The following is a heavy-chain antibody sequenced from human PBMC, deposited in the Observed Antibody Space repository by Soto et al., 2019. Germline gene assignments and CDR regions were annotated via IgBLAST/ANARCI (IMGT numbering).Heavy chain of an antibody. Sequence: SVKVSCKASGGTFSSYAISWVRQAPGQGLEWMGGIIPIFGTANYAQKFQGRVTITADKSTSTAYMELSSLRSEDTAVYYCARESPLYGGSTGHFDYWGQGTLVTVSS. CDR1: GGTFSSYA. CDR3: ARESPLYGGSTGHFDY. J-gene: IGHJ4*02. V-gene: IGHV1-69*06. D-gene: IGHD3-10*01. CDR2: IIPIFGTA.